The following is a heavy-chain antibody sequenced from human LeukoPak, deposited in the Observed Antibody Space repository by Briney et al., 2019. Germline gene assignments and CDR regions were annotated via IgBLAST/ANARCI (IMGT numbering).Heavy chain of an antibody. J-gene: IGHJ4*02. D-gene: IGHD3-3*01. CDR1: GFTFTKYW. Sequence: GDSLRLSCAASGFTFTKYWMTWVRQAPGKGLEWVGNIKQDGSDKNYMDSVKGRFTISRDNTKNSVYLQMSSLRAEDTAVYYCARDRREVRYDFWSGYYTGCFDYWGQGTLVTVSS. V-gene: IGHV3-7*01. CDR3: ARDRREVRYDFWSGYYTGCFDY. CDR2: IKQDGSDK.